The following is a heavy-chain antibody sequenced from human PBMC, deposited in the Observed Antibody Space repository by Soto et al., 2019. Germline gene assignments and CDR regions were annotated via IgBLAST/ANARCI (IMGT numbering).Heavy chain of an antibody. J-gene: IGHJ5*02. D-gene: IGHD2-15*01. CDR3: ARDLIVVVVAAHYNWFDP. CDR1: GFTFSSYS. CDR2: ISSSSSTI. V-gene: IGHV3-48*02. Sequence: EVQLVESGGGLVQPGGSLRLSCAASGFTFSSYSMNWVRQAPGKGLEWVSYISSSSSTIYYADSVKGRFTISRDNAKNPLYLQMNSLRDEDTAVYYCARDLIVVVVAAHYNWFDPWGQGTLVTVSS.